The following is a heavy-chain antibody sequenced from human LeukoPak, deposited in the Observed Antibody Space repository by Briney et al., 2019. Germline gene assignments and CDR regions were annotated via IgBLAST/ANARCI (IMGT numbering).Heavy chain of an antibody. CDR3: ARVRNGMLRFDY. D-gene: IGHD2-8*01. J-gene: IGHJ4*02. Sequence: PSQTLSLTCTVSGGSISSGSYYWSWIRQPAGKGLEWIGRIYTSGSTNYNPSLKSRVTISVDTSKNQFSLKLSSVTAADTAVYYCARVRNGMLRFDYWGQGTLVTVSS. V-gene: IGHV4-61*02. CDR1: GGSISSGSYY. CDR2: IYTSGST.